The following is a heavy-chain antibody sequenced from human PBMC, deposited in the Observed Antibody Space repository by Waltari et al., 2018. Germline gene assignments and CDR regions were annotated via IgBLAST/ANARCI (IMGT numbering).Heavy chain of an antibody. J-gene: IGHJ3*02. CDR3: ARAFVVAVAGPDAFDI. CDR1: GFTFSSYT. Sequence: EVQLVESGGGLVKPGGSLRLSCAASGFTFSSYTMNWVRQAPGKGLEWVSSISSSAIHIYYADSVKGRFTISRDNAKNSLDLKMNSLRADDTAVYYCARAFVVAVAGPDAFDIWGQGTMVTVSS. V-gene: IGHV3-21*01. CDR2: ISSSAIHI. D-gene: IGHD6-19*01.